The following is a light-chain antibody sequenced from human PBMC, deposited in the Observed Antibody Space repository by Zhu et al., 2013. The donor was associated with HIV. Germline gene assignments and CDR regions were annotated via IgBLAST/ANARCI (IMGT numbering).Light chain of an antibody. Sequence: QSALTQPASVSGSPGQSITISCTGRSTDIGVYNYVSWYQHLPGKAPKLIISEVTNRPSGISNRFSGSKSGNTASLTISGLQPEDEANYYCASYTTFNTMVFGGGTKVTVL. V-gene: IGLV2-14*01. CDR2: EVT. J-gene: IGLJ2*01. CDR3: ASYTTFNTMV. CDR1: STDIGVYNY.